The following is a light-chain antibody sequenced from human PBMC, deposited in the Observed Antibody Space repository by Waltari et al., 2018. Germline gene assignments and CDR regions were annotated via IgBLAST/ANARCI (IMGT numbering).Light chain of an antibody. J-gene: IGLJ2*01. Sequence: QPVLTQPPSASGTPGQRATISCSGSSSHIGSPTVTLYQQHPGTAPKLLIYSNSQRPTGVPDRFSGSKSGTSASLAISGLQSEDEADYYCAAWDDSLNVLFGGGTKLTVL. CDR1: SSHIGSPT. V-gene: IGLV1-44*01. CDR2: SNS. CDR3: AAWDDSLNVL.